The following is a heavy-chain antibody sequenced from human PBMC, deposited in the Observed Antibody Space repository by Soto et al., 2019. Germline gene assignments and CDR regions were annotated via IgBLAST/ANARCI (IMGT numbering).Heavy chain of an antibody. Sequence: SETLSLTCTVSGGSIGSYYWNWIRQPPGKGLEWIGYIYYSGSTNYNPSLKSRVTISVDTSKNQFSLKLSSVTAADTAVYYCAASCVGCGGFNYYGMDVWGQGTTVTVSS. CDR2: IYYSGST. V-gene: IGHV4-59*12. CDR3: AASCVGCGGFNYYGMDV. CDR1: GGSIGSYY. J-gene: IGHJ6*02. D-gene: IGHD2-21*01.